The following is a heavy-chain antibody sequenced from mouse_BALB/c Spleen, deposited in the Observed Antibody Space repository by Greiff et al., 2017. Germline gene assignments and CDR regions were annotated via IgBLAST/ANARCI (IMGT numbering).Heavy chain of an antibody. Sequence: VQLQQSGAELAKPGASVKMSCKASGYTFTSYWMHWVKQRPGQGLEWIGYINPSTGYTEYNQKFKDKATLTADKSSSTAYMQPSSLTSEDSAVYYCARRDYYDYSWFAYWGQGTLVTVSA. V-gene: IGHV1-7*01. J-gene: IGHJ3*01. CDR2: INPSTGYT. CDR1: GYTFTSYW. CDR3: ARRDYYDYSWFAY. D-gene: IGHD2-4*01.